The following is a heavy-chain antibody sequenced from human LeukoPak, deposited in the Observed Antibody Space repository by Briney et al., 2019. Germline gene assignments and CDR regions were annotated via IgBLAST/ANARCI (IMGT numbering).Heavy chain of an antibody. Sequence: GRSLRLSCAASGFTFSSYGMHWVRQAPGKGLEWVAVISYDGSNKYYADSVKGRFTISRDNAKNSLYLQMNSLRAEDTAVYYCAREEDGDYRSGFDYWGQGTLVTVSS. D-gene: IGHD4-17*01. V-gene: IGHV3-30*03. CDR3: AREEDGDYRSGFDY. CDR1: GFTFSSYG. CDR2: ISYDGSNK. J-gene: IGHJ4*02.